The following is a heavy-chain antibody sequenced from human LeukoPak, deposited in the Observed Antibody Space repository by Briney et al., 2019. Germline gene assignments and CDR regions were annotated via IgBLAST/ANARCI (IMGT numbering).Heavy chain of an antibody. CDR2: ISSSSSYI. CDR1: GFTFSSYS. V-gene: IGHV3-21*01. D-gene: IGHD6-19*01. CDR3: ARGQWLVTSYYYYMDV. J-gene: IGHJ6*03. Sequence: GGSLRLSCAASGFTFSSYSMNWVRQAPGKGLEWVSSISSSSSYIYYADSVKGRFTISRDNAKNSLYLQMNSLRAEDTAVYYCARGQWLVTSYYYYMDVWGKGTTVTISS.